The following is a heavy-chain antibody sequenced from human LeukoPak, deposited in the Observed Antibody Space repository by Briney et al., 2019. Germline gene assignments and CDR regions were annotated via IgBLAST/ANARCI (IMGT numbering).Heavy chain of an antibody. V-gene: IGHV4-39*01. J-gene: IGHJ4*02. CDR1: GGSISSSTYY. CDR3: AHSGKYYDFDY. D-gene: IGHD1-26*01. CDR2: IHYSGST. Sequence: SETLSLTCTVSGGSISSSTYYWGWIRQPPGKGLEWIGGIHYSGSTYYSPSLKSRVTISEDTSKNQFSLKLTSVTAADTAVYFCAHSGKYYDFDYWGQGTLVTVSS.